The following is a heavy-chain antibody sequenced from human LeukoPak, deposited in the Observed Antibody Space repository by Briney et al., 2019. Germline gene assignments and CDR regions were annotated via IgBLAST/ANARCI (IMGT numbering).Heavy chain of an antibody. CDR2: INHSGST. CDR3: ARVEKRRGTRITMVRGDRFDY. CDR1: GGSISSSSYY. J-gene: IGHJ4*02. Sequence: PSETLSLTCTVSGGSISSSSYYWGWIRQPPGKGLEWIGEINHSGSTNYNPALKSRVTISVDTSKNQFSLKLSSVTAADTAVYYCARVEKRRGTRITMVRGDRFDYWGQGTLVTVSS. D-gene: IGHD3-10*01. V-gene: IGHV4-39*07.